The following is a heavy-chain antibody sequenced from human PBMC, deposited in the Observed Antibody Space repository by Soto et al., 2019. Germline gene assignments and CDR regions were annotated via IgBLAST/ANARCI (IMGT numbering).Heavy chain of an antibody. CDR2: ISGSGFKK. CDR3: ARDTTPYDFWSGYRDY. Sequence: GGSLRLSCAASGFIFENFGMSWVRQAPGKGLEWISSISGSGFKKYYADSVKGRFTISRDNSKSTVYLELNNLSAEGTAVYYCARDTTPYDFWSGYRDYWGQGTLVTVSS. J-gene: IGHJ4*02. CDR1: GFIFENFG. D-gene: IGHD3-3*01. V-gene: IGHV3-23*01.